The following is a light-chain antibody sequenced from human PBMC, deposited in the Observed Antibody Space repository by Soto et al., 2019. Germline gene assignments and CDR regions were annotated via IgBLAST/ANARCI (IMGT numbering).Light chain of an antibody. CDR3: ISYRGSDTSYV. Sequence: QSVLTQPASVSGSPGQSITISCTGTNSDVGSYNRVSWYQQPPGTAPKLMIFDVNNRPSGVSYCFSGSKSGNTAYLTISGLQAEDEADYYCISYRGSDTSYVFGTGTKVTVL. J-gene: IGLJ1*01. CDR1: NSDVGSYNR. V-gene: IGLV2-14*01. CDR2: DVN.